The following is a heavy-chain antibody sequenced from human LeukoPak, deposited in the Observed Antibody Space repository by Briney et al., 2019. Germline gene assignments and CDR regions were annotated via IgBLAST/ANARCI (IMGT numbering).Heavy chain of an antibody. J-gene: IGHJ4*02. Sequence: GGSLRLSCAASGLKFSSYWMSWVRQAPGKGLEWVANIKQDGSDKYYVDSVKSRFTISRDNAKNSLYLQMNSLRAEDTAVYYCASQSRYCSGASCYSFDYWGQGTLVTVSS. D-gene: IGHD2-15*01. CDR1: GLKFSSYW. CDR2: IKQDGSDK. V-gene: IGHV3-7*01. CDR3: ASQSRYCSGASCYSFDY.